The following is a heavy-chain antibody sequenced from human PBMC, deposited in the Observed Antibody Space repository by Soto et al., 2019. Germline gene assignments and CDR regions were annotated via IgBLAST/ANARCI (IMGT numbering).Heavy chain of an antibody. Sequence: QVQLVQSGAEVKKPGASVKVSCKASGYTFTSYDINWVRQATGQGLEWMGWMNPNSGNTGYAQKFQARVTMTRNTSISTAYMELXXXXXXXXXXXXXXXXXTSRALDYWGQGTLVTVSS. CDR1: GYTFTSYD. D-gene: IGHD3-16*01. CDR3: XXXXTSRALDY. CDR2: MNPNSGNT. J-gene: IGHJ4*02. V-gene: IGHV1-8*01.